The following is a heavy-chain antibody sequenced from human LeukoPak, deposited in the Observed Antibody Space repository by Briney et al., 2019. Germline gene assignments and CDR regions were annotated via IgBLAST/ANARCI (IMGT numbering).Heavy chain of an antibody. V-gene: IGHV1-46*01. CDR1: GYTFTSYY. CDR3: ARDGKTAAGNNFDY. D-gene: IGHD6-13*01. J-gene: IGHJ4*02. CDR2: INPSGGIT. Sequence: GASVKVSCKASGYTFTSYYIHWARQAPGQGLEWMGIINPSGGITTYAQKFQRRVTMTRDKSTSTVYMELRRLTSEDTAVYYCARDGKTAAGNNFDYWGQGTLVTVSS.